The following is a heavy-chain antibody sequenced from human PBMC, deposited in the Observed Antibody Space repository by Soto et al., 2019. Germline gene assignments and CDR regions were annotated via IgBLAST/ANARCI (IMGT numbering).Heavy chain of an antibody. CDR3: ASPREGQWLVFDH. D-gene: IGHD6-19*01. CDR2: ISKDGLDR. J-gene: IGHJ4*02. Sequence: GGSLRLSCVVSGFTFSDFGMHWVRQSPGEGLAWVASISKDGLDRYYSESVKGRFTISRDDSKNTVFLQMDSLKVEDTAAYFCASPREGQWLVFDHWGQRTLVTVSS. CDR1: GFTFSDFG. V-gene: IGHV3-30*19.